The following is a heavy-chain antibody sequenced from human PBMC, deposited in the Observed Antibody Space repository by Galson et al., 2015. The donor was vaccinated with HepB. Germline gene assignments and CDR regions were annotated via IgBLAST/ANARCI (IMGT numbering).Heavy chain of an antibody. Sequence: SLRLSCAASGFTFGDYAMSWFRQAPGKGLEWVGFIRSKAYGGTTEHAASVKGRFTISRDDSKSIAYLQMNSLKTEDTAVYYCTRDIRYFDWLYDYYYGMDVWGQGTTVTVSS. CDR2: IRSKAYGGTT. J-gene: IGHJ6*02. CDR3: TRDIRYFDWLYDYYYGMDV. D-gene: IGHD3-9*01. V-gene: IGHV3-49*03. CDR1: GFTFGDYA.